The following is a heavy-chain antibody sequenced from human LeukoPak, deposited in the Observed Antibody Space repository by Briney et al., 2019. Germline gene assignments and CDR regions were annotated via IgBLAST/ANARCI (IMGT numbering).Heavy chain of an antibody. CDR3: AKRLVDSGASQVSDD. CDR2: INDSGSV. Sequence: SETLSLTCAVYGGSFSGYYWSWIRQPPGKGLEWIGEINDSGSVNCNPSLKNRVTLSVDTSKNQFSLRLSSVAAADTAVYYCAKRLVDSGASQVSDDWGQGTLVTVSS. J-gene: IGHJ4*02. D-gene: IGHD2-15*01. CDR1: GGSFSGYY. V-gene: IGHV4-34*01.